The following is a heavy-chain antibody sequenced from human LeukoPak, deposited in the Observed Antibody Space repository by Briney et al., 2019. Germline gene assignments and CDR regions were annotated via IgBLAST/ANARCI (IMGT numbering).Heavy chain of an antibody. CDR2: IDQRGGDK. CDR1: GFTFSSYA. D-gene: IGHD7-27*01. CDR3: ARSSLGWFDP. J-gene: IGHJ5*02. V-gene: IGHV3-7*01. Sequence: GGSLRLSCAASGFTFSSYAMSWVRQAPGKGLEWVATIDQRGGDKFSVDSVKGRFIISRDDAKNSVYLQMNFLTVEDTAVYYCARSSLGWFDPWGQGTLVTVSS.